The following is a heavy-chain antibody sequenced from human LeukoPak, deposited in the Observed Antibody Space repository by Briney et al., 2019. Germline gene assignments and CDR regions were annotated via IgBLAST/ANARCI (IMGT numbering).Heavy chain of an antibody. J-gene: IGHJ4*02. CDR1: GGTFSSYA. CDR3: ARELRDCSSTSCYTPTLWY. CDR2: IIPILGIA. V-gene: IGHV1-69*04. D-gene: IGHD2-2*02. Sequence: GSSVKVSCKASGGTFSSYAISWVRQAPGQGLEWMGRIIPILGIANYAQKFQGRVTITADKSTSTAYMELSSLRSEDTAVYYCARELRDCSSTSCYTPTLWYWGQGTLVTVSS.